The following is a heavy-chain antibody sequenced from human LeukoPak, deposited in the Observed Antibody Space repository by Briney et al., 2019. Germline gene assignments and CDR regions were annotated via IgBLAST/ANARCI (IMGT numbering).Heavy chain of an antibody. CDR2: ISYDGSKK. CDR3: ARDRAWNYFDS. V-gene: IGHV3-30*03. CDR1: GFTFSNHG. J-gene: IGHJ4*02. Sequence: GGSLRLSCAVSGFTFSNHGMHWLRQAPGKGLEWVAIISYDGSKKYYAESVKGRFTISRDNSDSTLYLQMNSLRTEDTALYYCARDRAWNYFDSWGQGTLVTGSS. D-gene: IGHD1-1*01.